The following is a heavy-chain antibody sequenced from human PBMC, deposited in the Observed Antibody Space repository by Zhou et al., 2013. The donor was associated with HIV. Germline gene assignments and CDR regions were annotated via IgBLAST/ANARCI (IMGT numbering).Heavy chain of an antibody. CDR3: ATKYGDYRY. D-gene: IGHD4-17*01. CDR2: INANNGGT. V-gene: IGHV1-2*02. J-gene: IGHJ3*01. Sequence: QVQLVQSGAELKKPGASVRVSCKASGYTFTGYYLHWVRETPAQGLEWMGWINANNGGTSYAQNFQDRVTMTRDTSINTAYMEFSSLTSDDTAVYFCATKYGDYRYWGQGTMVTVSS. CDR1: GYTFTGYY.